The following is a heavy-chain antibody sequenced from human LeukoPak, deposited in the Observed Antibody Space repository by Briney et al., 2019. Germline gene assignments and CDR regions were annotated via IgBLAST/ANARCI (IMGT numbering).Heavy chain of an antibody. Sequence: PGGSLRLSCAASGFTFSSYAMSWVRQAPGKGLEWVSAISGSGGSTYYAASVKGRFTISRDNSKNTLYLQMNSLRAEDTAVYYCAKGEREAPAAPEDWGQGTLVTVSS. CDR2: ISGSGGST. J-gene: IGHJ4*02. CDR3: AKGEREAPAAPED. CDR1: GFTFSSYA. D-gene: IGHD2-2*01. V-gene: IGHV3-23*01.